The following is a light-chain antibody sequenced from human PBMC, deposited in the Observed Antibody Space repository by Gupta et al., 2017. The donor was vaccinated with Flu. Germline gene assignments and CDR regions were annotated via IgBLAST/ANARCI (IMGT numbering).Light chain of an antibody. Sequence: IQLTHSPSSLSASVGDRVTITCWASQSISTFLNWYQQKPGKAPNLLIYGTSTLQGGVPSRFSGSKSGTYFTLTISRLQPEDFATYYCQQIYGAPLTFGGGTKVEIK. V-gene: IGKV1-39*01. J-gene: IGKJ4*01. CDR1: QSISTF. CDR2: GTS. CDR3: QQIYGAPLT.